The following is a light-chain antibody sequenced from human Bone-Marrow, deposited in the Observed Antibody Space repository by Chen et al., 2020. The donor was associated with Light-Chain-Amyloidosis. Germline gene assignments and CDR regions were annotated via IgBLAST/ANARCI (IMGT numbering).Light chain of an antibody. Sequence: QSALTQPASVSGSPGQSITISCTGTNSDVGAYNYVSWYQQHPGEAPKLMIYDVSNRPSGVSNRFSGSKSGNTASLTISGLQAGEEANFYCSSYTSRSTRVFGGGPKLTVL. V-gene: IGLV2-14*03. J-gene: IGLJ2*01. CDR3: SSYTSRSTRV. CDR1: NSDVGAYNY. CDR2: DVS.